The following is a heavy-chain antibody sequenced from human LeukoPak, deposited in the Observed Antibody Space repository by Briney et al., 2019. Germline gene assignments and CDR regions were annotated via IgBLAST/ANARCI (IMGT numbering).Heavy chain of an antibody. J-gene: IGHJ4*02. D-gene: IGHD5-12*01. CDR3: AKHQRGGYDSPSHC. V-gene: IGHV3-23*01. CDR1: GFTFSIYA. CDR2: IGGSGGTT. Sequence: GGSLRLSCSASGFTFSIYAMNWVRQAPGKGLERVSSIGGSGGTTYYADSVKGRFTISRDTSKNTLYLQMNSLRGEDTAIYYCAKHQRGGYDSPSHCWGQGTLVTVSS.